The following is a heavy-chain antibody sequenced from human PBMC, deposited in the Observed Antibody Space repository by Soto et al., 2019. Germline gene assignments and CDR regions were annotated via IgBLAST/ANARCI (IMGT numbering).Heavy chain of an antibody. V-gene: IGHV3-30-3*01. CDR3: ARGEGCDY. CDR1: GFTFSSYA. J-gene: IGHJ4*02. CDR2: ISYDGSNK. Sequence: QVQLVESGGGVVQPGRSLRLSCAASGFTFSSYAMHWVRQAPGKGLEWVAVISYDGSNKYYADSVKGRFTISRDNSKNTLYMQMNRRRAEDAAGYYRARGEGCDYWGEGTLGTVSS.